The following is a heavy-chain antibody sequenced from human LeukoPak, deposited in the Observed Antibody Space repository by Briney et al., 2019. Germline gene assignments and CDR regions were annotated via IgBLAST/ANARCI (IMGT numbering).Heavy chain of an antibody. V-gene: IGHV3-48*03. CDR2: ITSSGTNI. J-gene: IGHJ6*02. Sequence: PGGSQRLSCAASGFTFSSYEMNWVRQAPGKGLEWISCITSSGTNIYDADSVKGRFTISRDNAKNSLYLLMNSLRAEDTGVYYCARRYPFYGMDVWGQGTTVTVSS. D-gene: IGHD3-9*01. CDR1: GFTFSSYE. CDR3: ARRYPFYGMDV.